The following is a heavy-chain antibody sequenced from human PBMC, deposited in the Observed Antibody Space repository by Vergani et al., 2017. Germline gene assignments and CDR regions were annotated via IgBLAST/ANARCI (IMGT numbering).Heavy chain of an antibody. J-gene: IGHJ4*02. Sequence: EVQLVESGGGLVQPGGSLRLSCAASGFTFSSYSMNWVRQAPGKGLEWVSYISSSSSTIYYADSVKGRFTISRDNAKNSLYLQMNSLRAEDTAVYYCARDCCQYSSSPRFDYWGQGTLVTVSS. CDR1: GFTFSSYS. CDR2: ISSSSSTI. CDR3: ARDCCQYSSSPRFDY. D-gene: IGHD6-6*01. V-gene: IGHV3-48*04.